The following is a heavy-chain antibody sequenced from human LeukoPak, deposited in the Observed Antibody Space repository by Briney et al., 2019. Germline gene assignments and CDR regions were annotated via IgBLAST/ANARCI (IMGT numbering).Heavy chain of an antibody. D-gene: IGHD2-15*01. CDR1: GGSISSGGYY. V-gene: IGHV4-31*03. CDR2: IYYSGST. Sequence: SQTLSLTCTVSGGSISSGGYYWSWIRQHPGKGLEWIGYIYYSGSTYYNPSLKSRVTISVDTSKNQFSLKLSSVTAADTAVYYCARQVVLAYYFDYWGQGTLVTVPS. J-gene: IGHJ4*02. CDR3: ARQVVLAYYFDY.